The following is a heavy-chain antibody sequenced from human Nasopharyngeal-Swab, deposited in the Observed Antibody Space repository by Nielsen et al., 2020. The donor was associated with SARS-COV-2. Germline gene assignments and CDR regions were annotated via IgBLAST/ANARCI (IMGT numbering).Heavy chain of an antibody. J-gene: IGHJ4*02. V-gene: IGHV3-33*01. Sequence: WIRQPPGQGLEWVAVIWYDGSNKYYADSVKGRFTISRDNSKNTLYLQMNSLRAEDTAVYYCARGKDPGYFDYWGQGTLVTVSS. CDR2: IWYDGSNK. CDR3: ARGKDPGYFDY.